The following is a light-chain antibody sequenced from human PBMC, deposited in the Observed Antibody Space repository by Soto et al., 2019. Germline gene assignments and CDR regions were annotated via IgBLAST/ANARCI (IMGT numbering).Light chain of an antibody. CDR3: QKYTSAPRT. CDR1: QGISNF. J-gene: IGKJ1*01. CDR2: AAS. Sequence: DIQMTQSPSSLSASVADRVTITCRASQGISNFLAWYQQKPGKAPKLLISAASTLQSGVSSRFSGSGSGTDFTLIISSLQPEDVATYYCQKYTSAPRTFGQGTKVEIK. V-gene: IGKV1-27*01.